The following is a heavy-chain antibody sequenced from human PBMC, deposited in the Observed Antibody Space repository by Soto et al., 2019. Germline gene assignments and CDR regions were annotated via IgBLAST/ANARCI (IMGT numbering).Heavy chain of an antibody. D-gene: IGHD1-26*01. J-gene: IGHJ6*02. Sequence: SETLSLTCSVSGGSFSSDSFIWSWVRQFPGKGLEWIGYIYYSGTTYYNPSLRSRVIMSVDTSKNQFSLKLSSVTAADTAVYYCARDHKWDGMDVWGQGTTVTVSS. CDR2: IYYSGTT. V-gene: IGHV4-31*03. CDR3: ARDHKWDGMDV. CDR1: GGSFSSDSFI.